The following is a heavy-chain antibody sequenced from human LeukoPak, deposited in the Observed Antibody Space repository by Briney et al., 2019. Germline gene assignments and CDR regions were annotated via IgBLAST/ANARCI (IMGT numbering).Heavy chain of an antibody. CDR1: GFTFTNAW. D-gene: IGHD2-21*01. V-gene: IGHV3-15*01. CDR2: VKTKTDGGTI. J-gene: IGHJ4*02. CDR3: TTVSGGGDCYRY. Sequence: GGSLRLSXAASGFTFTNAWMTWVRQAPGKGLEWVGRVKTKTDGGTIDYAAPVKGRFNISRDDSKNTLFLQMDSLKIEDTAVYYCTTVSGGGDCYRYWGQGILVTVSS.